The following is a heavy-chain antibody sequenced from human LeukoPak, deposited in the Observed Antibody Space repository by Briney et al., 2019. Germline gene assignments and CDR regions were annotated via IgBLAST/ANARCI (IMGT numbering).Heavy chain of an antibody. J-gene: IGHJ4*02. CDR1: GYTFTVFY. Sequence: GASVTVSCKPSGYTFTVFYIHWVRQAPGQGLQWMGWINPKNGATKYSQNFRGRVTMTRDTSIDTAYMELSSLTSDDTAIYYCARPTHRLTVTTAIDYWGLGTLVTVSS. D-gene: IGHD4-17*01. CDR2: INPKNGAT. V-gene: IGHV1-2*02. CDR3: ARPTHRLTVTTAIDY.